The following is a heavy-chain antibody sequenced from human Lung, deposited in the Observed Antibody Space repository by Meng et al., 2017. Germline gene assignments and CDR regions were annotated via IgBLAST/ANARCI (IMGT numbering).Heavy chain of an antibody. CDR3: ASHVTMAGQRGFDY. J-gene: IGHJ4*02. CDR1: LGSITSSNW. V-gene: IGHV4-4*02. D-gene: IGHD6-19*01. Sequence: QVQLQESGPGLVKTTGTLSLTCSVSLGSITSSNWWSWVRQPPGKGLEWIGEISQSGRTNYDPSLRGRVTISVESNTQFSLKLSSVTAADTAVYYCASHVTMAGQRGFDYWGQGTLVTVSS. CDR2: ISQSGRT.